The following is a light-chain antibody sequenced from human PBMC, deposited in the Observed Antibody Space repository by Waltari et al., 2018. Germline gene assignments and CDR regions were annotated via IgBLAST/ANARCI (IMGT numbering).Light chain of an antibody. Sequence: SYVLTQPPSLSVAPAPPARITCGGHNIGNKTAHWYQQKPGRAPVLVGFDDSDRPSGTPERFAGSNSGNTATLTISRFEAGDEADYYCQVWDSSSDHWVFGGGTKLTVL. V-gene: IGLV3-21*02. CDR1: NIGNKT. CDR3: QVWDSSSDHWV. J-gene: IGLJ3*02. CDR2: DDS.